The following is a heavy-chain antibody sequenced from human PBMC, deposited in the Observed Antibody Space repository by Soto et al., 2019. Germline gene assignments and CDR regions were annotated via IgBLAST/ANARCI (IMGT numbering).Heavy chain of an antibody. V-gene: IGHV3-30*18. Sequence: GGPLRLSCSASGFTFSRDGMHWVRQARGKGLEWVAVISYDGSNKYYADSVKGRFTISRDNSKNTLYLQMNSLRAEDTAVYYCAKNYGDYYDAFDIWGQGTMVTVSS. J-gene: IGHJ3*02. CDR3: AKNYGDYYDAFDI. D-gene: IGHD4-17*01. CDR1: GFTFSRDG. CDR2: ISYDGSNK.